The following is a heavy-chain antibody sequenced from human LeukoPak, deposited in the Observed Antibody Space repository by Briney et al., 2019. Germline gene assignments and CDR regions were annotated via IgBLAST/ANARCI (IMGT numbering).Heavy chain of an antibody. Sequence: GASVKVSCKASGYTFTSYGISWVRQAPGQGLEWMGIINPSGGSTSYAQKFQGRVTMTRDTSTSTVYMELSSLRSEDTAVYYCAREQQLENFDYWGQGTLVTVSS. V-gene: IGHV1-46*01. CDR1: GYTFTSYG. D-gene: IGHD6-13*01. CDR2: INPSGGST. CDR3: AREQQLENFDY. J-gene: IGHJ4*02.